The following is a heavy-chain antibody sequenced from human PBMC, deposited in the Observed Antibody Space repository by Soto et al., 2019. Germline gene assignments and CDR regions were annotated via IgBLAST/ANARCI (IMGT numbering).Heavy chain of an antibody. V-gene: IGHV3-33*01. D-gene: IGHD1-26*01. CDR2: LCFDGTNE. CDR1: EFTFSTYG. J-gene: IGHJ2*01. CDR3: ARNADSGNCYNWYFDL. Sequence: QVQLVESGGGVVQPGRSLRLSCTASEFTFSTYGMHWVRQAPGKGLEWMAVLCFDGTNEYYADSVKSRFTISRDNSKNTLYLQMNSLRAEDTAVYYCARNADSGNCYNWYFDLWGRGTLVTVSS.